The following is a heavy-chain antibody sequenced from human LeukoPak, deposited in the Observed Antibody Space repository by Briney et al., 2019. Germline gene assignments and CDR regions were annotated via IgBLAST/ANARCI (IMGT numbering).Heavy chain of an antibody. Sequence: SETLSLTCTVSGGSISRYYWSRIRQPPGKGLEWIGYIYYSGSTNYNPSLKSRVTISVDTSKNQFSLKLSSVTAADTAVYYCARDPYSNTRYYYYYYMDVWGKGTTVTVSS. CDR2: IYYSGST. D-gene: IGHD4-11*01. V-gene: IGHV4-59*12. CDR3: ARDPYSNTRYYYYYYMDV. J-gene: IGHJ6*03. CDR1: GGSISRYY.